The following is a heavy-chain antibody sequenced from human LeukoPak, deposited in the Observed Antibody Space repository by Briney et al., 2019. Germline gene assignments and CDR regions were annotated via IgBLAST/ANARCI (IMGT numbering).Heavy chain of an antibody. V-gene: IGHV3-33*01. Sequence: PGGSLRLSCAASGFTFSSYGMHWVRQAPGKGLEWVAVIWYDGSNKYYADSVKGRFTISRDNSKNTLYLQMNSLRAEDTAVYYCARDPRASCSGTTCYTFDYWGQGTLVTVSS. CDR3: ARDPRASCSGTTCYTFDY. CDR2: IWYDGSNK. J-gene: IGHJ4*02. CDR1: GFTFSSYG. D-gene: IGHD2-2*02.